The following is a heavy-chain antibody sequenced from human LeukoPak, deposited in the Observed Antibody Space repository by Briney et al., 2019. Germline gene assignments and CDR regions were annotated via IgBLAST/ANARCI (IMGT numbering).Heavy chain of an antibody. V-gene: IGHV4-59*01. D-gene: IGHD6-6*01. CDR2: IYYSGST. Sequence: SETLSLTCAVSGGSISSYYWSWIRQPPGKGLEWIGYIYYSGSTNYNPSLKSRVTISVDTSKNQFSLKLSSVTAADTAVYYCARAMAGSSSYYYYYMDAWGQGTLVTVSS. CDR3: ARAMAGSSSYYYYYMDA. CDR1: GGSISSYY. J-gene: IGHJ6*03.